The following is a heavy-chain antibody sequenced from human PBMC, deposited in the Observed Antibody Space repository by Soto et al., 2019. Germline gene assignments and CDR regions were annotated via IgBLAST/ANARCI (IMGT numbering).Heavy chain of an antibody. CDR1: GYTFTSYD. CDR3: ARGVGAINYYYYGMDV. V-gene: IGHV1-8*01. J-gene: IGHJ6*02. Sequence: ASVKVSCKASGYTFTSYDINWVRQATGQGLEWMGWMNPNSGNTGYAQKFQGRVTMTRNTSISTAYMELSRLRSDDTAVYYCARGVGAINYYYYGMDVWGQGTTVTVSS. CDR2: MNPNSGNT. D-gene: IGHD1-26*01.